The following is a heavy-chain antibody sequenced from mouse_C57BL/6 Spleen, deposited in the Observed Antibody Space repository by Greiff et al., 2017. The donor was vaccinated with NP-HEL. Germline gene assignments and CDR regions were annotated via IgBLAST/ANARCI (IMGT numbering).Heavy chain of an antibody. CDR1: GFTFTDYY. J-gene: IGHJ4*01. CDR3: ARSYYSKGAMDY. D-gene: IGHD2-5*01. Sequence: EVKLVESGGGLVQPGGSLSLSCAASGFTFTDYYMSWVRQPPGKALEWLGFIRNKANGYTTEYSASVKGRFTISRDNSQSILYLQMNALRAEDSATYYCARSYYSKGAMDYWGQGTSVTVSS. CDR2: IRNKANGYTT. V-gene: IGHV7-3*01.